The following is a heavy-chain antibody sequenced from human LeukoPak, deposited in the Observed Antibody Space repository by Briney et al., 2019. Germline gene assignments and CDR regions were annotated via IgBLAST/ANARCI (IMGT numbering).Heavy chain of an antibody. V-gene: IGHV3-48*01. D-gene: IGHD1-1*01. Sequence: GGSLRLSCAASGFIFSSYSMNWVRQAPGKGLEWISYISGGGGNIHYADSVEGRFTISRANAKNSVYLQMKSLRAEDSAVYYCARDFNWAFDFWGQGILVTVSS. J-gene: IGHJ4*02. CDR1: GFIFSSYS. CDR2: ISGGGGNI. CDR3: ARDFNWAFDF.